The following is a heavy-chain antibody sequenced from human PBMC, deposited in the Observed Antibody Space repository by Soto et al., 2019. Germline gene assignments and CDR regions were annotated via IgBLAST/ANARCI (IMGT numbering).Heavy chain of an antibody. CDR3: PRDSPYRSGPIGAYYYGIDV. V-gene: IGHV4-61*01. CDR2: IYYSVST. J-gene: IGHJ6*02. Sequence: SETLASTCTVSGGSVSSCSYYWSWIRQPPVKGLEWIGYIYYSVSTNYNPSLKSRVTISVDTSNNQFSLKLSSVTAADRAVYYSPRDSPYRSGPIGAYYYGIDVWRPATTPTESS. D-gene: IGHD6-25*01. CDR1: GGSVSSCSYY.